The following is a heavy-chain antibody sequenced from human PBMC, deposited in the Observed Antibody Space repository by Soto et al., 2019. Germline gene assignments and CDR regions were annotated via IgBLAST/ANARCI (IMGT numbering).Heavy chain of an antibody. CDR2: INPNSGGT. D-gene: IGHD3-3*01. Sequence: ASVKVSCKASGYTFTGYYMHWVRQAPGQGLEWMGWINPNSGGTNYAQKFQGRVTMTRDTSISTAYMELSRLRSDDTAVYYCARKGVGTAVGYYYYYGMDVWGQGTTVTVS. J-gene: IGHJ6*02. CDR1: GYTFTGYY. V-gene: IGHV1-2*02. CDR3: ARKGVGTAVGYYYYYGMDV.